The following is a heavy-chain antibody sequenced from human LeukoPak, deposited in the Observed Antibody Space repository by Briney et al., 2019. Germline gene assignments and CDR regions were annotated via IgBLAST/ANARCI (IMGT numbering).Heavy chain of an antibody. CDR1: GYTFASYW. V-gene: IGHV5-51*01. CDR3: AGVRDSSASYYFDY. CDR2: IYPGDSDT. J-gene: IGHJ4*02. Sequence: GESLKISCKGSGYTFASYWIGWVRQMPGKGLEWMGIIYPGDSDTRYSPSFQGQVTISADKSISTAYLQWSSLKASDTGMYYCAGVRDSSASYYFDYWGQGTLVTVSS. D-gene: IGHD3-22*01.